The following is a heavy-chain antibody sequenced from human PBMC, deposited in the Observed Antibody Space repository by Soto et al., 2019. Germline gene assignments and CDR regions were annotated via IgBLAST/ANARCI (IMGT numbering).Heavy chain of an antibody. CDR1: GFTFSSYA. V-gene: IGHV3-23*01. Sequence: AGGSLRLSCAASGFTFSSYAMSWVRQAPGKGLEWVSAISGSGGSTYYADSVKGRFTISRDNSKNTLYLQMNSLRAEDTAVYYCAKGGRFLEWSRDYWGQGTLVTVSS. D-gene: IGHD3-3*01. CDR3: AKGGRFLEWSRDY. J-gene: IGHJ4*02. CDR2: ISGSGGST.